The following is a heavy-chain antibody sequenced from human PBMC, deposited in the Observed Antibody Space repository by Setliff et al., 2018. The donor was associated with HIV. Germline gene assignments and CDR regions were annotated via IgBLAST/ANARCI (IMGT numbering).Heavy chain of an antibody. V-gene: IGHV1-69*13. CDR3: ARGLVRNWRQQLENDAFDI. Sequence: SVKVSCKASGGTFSSYAISWVRQAPGQGLEWMGGLIPIFGTPNYAQKFQGRVTITADESTSTAYMELSSLRSEDTAVYFCARGLVRNWRQQLENDAFDIWGQGTMVTVSS. CDR1: GGTFSSYA. J-gene: IGHJ3*02. CDR2: LIPIFGTP. D-gene: IGHD6-13*01.